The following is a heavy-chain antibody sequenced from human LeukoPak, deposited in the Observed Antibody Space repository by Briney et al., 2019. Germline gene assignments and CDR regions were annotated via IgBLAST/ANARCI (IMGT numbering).Heavy chain of an antibody. D-gene: IGHD1-26*01. CDR1: EFIVSSNY. CDR2: LYSGGST. V-gene: IGHV3-53*01. CDR3: ASSGNYYPYLLDY. Sequence: GGSLRLSCAASEFIVSSNYMSWGRQAPGKGLEWVSVLYSGGSTYYADSVKGRFTISRDNSKNTLYLQMNSLRAEDTAVYYCASSGNYYPYLLDYWGQGTLVTVSS. J-gene: IGHJ4*02.